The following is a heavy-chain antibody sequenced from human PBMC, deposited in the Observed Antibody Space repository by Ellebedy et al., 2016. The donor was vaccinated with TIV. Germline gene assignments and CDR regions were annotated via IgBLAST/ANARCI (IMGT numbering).Heavy chain of an antibody. J-gene: IGHJ4*02. CDR1: EFTFSSNW. V-gene: IGHV3-7*01. Sequence: GESLKISCAAAEFTFSSNWMSWVRQAPGKVLEWVANIKQDGSEKYYVDSVKGLFTISRDNAKNSLYLQISSLRAEDTAVYYCATLRAIGGAYSHDSWGKGTLVTVSS. D-gene: IGHD1-26*01. CDR3: ATLRAIGGAYSHDS. CDR2: IKQDGSEK.